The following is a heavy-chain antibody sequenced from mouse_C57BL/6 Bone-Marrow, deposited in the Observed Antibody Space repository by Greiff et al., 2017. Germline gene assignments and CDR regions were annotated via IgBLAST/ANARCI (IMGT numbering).Heavy chain of an antibody. Sequence: VQLQQSGPGLVQPSQSLSITCTVSGFSLTSYGVHWVRQSPGKGLEWLGVIWRGGSTDYNAAFMSRLSITKDNSKSQVFFKMNSLQADDTAIYYCAIPLYGYEVSWFAYWGQGTLVTVSA. CDR3: AIPLYGYEVSWFAY. D-gene: IGHD2-2*01. CDR1: GFSLTSYG. J-gene: IGHJ3*01. V-gene: IGHV2-5*01. CDR2: IWRGGST.